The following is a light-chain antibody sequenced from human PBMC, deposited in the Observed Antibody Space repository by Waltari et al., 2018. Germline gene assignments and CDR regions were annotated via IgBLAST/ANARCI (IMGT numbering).Light chain of an antibody. V-gene: IGKV3-11*01. J-gene: IGKJ2*01. Sequence: EIVLTQSPATLSLSPGERATLPCRASQSVSVCLAWYQPKPGQAPRLLIHDASNRATGIPARFSGSGSGTDFTLTISSLEPEDFAVYYCQQCYIRYTFGQGTKVEIK. CDR3: QQCYIRYT. CDR2: DAS. CDR1: QSVSVC.